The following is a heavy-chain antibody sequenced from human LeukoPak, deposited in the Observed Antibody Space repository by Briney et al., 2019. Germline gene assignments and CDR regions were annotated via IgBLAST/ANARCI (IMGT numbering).Heavy chain of an antibody. CDR3: AKRSFWSGFSNWFDP. D-gene: IGHD3-3*01. Sequence: GGPLRLSCAASGFTFSSYGMSWVRQAPGKGLEWVSDISGSGGSTYYADSVKGRFTISRDNSKNTLNLQMNSLRAEDTAVYYCAKRSFWSGFSNWFDPWGQGTLVTVSS. CDR2: ISGSGGST. J-gene: IGHJ5*02. CDR1: GFTFSSYG. V-gene: IGHV3-23*01.